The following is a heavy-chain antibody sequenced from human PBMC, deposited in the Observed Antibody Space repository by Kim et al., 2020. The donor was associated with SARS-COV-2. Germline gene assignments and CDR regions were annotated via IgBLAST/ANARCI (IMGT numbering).Heavy chain of an antibody. CDR2: ISASGATP. D-gene: IGHD4-17*01. J-gene: IGHJ2*01. CDR3: AKVNDYGDYLQWYFDL. V-gene: IGHV3-23*01. Sequence: GGSLRLSCAASGFTFSSYAMSWVRQAPEKGLEWVSGISASGATPYYVDSVKGRFTISRDNSKNTLYLQMNSLRAEDTAVYYCAKVNDYGDYLQWYFDLWG. CDR1: GFTFSSYA.